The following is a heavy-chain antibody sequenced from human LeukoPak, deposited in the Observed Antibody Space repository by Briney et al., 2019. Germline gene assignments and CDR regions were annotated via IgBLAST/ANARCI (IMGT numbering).Heavy chain of an antibody. D-gene: IGHD3-22*01. CDR2: IYYSGNT. V-gene: IGHV4-31*03. J-gene: IGHJ6*03. CDR1: GGSISSGDYY. CDR3: ARVPYYYDSSGRYYYYYMDV. Sequence: SETLSLTCTVSGGSISSGDYYWSWIRQHPGKGLEWMGYIYYSGNTNYNPSLKSRVTISVDTSKNQFSLKLSSVTTADTAVYYCARVPYYYDSSGRYYYYYMDVWGKGTTVTVSS.